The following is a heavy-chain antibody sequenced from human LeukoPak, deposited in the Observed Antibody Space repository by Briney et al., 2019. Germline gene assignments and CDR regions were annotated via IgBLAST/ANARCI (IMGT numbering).Heavy chain of an antibody. J-gene: IGHJ6*03. CDR3: ARGITIFGVVITRPDMDV. D-gene: IGHD3-3*01. V-gene: IGHV1-46*01. CDR1: GYTFTSYD. CDR2: INPSGGST. Sequence: ASVKVSCKASGYTFTSYDINWVRQAPGQGLEWMGIINPSGGSTSYAQKFQGRVTMTRDMSTTTVYMELSSLRSEDTAVYYCARGITIFGVVITRPDMDVWGKGTTVTVSS.